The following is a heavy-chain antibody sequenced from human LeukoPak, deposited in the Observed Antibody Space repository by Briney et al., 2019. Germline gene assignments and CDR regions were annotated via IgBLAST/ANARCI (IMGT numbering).Heavy chain of an antibody. D-gene: IGHD5-18*01. Sequence: GASVKVSCKASGYTFTGYYMHWVRQAPGQGLEWMGWINPNSGGTNYAQKFQGRVTMTRDTSISTAYMELSRLRSDDTAVYYCARGGYSYGYRHDYYYYMDVWGKGTTVTVSS. V-gene: IGHV1-2*02. J-gene: IGHJ6*03. CDR2: INPNSGGT. CDR1: GYTFTGYY. CDR3: ARGGYSYGYRHDYYYYMDV.